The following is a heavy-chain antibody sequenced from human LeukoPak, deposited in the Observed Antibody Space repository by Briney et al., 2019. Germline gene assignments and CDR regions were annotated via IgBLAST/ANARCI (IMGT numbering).Heavy chain of an antibody. V-gene: IGHV3-30-3*01. J-gene: IGHJ4*02. Sequence: GRSLRLSRAASGFTFSSYAMHWVRQAPGKGLEWVAVISYDGSNKYYADSVKGRFTISRDNSKNTLYLQMNSLRAEDTAVYYCARSMVRGVIGSHFDYWGQGTLVTVSS. CDR2: ISYDGSNK. CDR1: GFTFSSYA. D-gene: IGHD3-10*01. CDR3: ARSMVRGVIGSHFDY.